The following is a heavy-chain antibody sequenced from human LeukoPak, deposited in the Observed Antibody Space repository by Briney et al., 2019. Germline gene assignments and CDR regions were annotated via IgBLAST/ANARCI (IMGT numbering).Heavy chain of an antibody. D-gene: IGHD6-13*01. V-gene: IGHV3-74*01. CDR1: GFTFSSYW. CDR3: ARELLSSWYYFDY. Sequence: PGGSLRLSCAASGFTFSSYWLHWVRQAPGKGLVWVSRINSDGSSTSYADSVKGRFTISRDNAKNTLYLQMNSLRAEDTAVYYCARELLSSWYYFDYWGQGTLVTVSS. CDR2: INSDGSST. J-gene: IGHJ4*02.